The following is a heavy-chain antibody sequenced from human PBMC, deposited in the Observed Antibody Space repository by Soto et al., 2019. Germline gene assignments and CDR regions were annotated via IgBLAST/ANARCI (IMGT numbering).Heavy chain of an antibody. J-gene: IGHJ4*02. CDR2: ISAHNGNT. V-gene: IGHV1-18*01. CDR3: ARGRYGDY. Sequence: QVHLVQSGAEVKKPGASVKVSCQGSGYGFTTYGITWVRQAPGQGLEWMAWISAHNGNTNDAQKLQGRVTVTRDTSTSTAYMELRSLRSDDTAVYYCARGRYGDYWGQGALVTVSS. D-gene: IGHD1-1*01. CDR1: GYGFTTYG.